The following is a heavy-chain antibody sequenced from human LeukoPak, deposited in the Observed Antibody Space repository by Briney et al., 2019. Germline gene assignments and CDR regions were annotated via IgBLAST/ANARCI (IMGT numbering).Heavy chain of an antibody. V-gene: IGHV3-74*01. Sequence: PGGSLRLSCGTSGFTFSNYWVHWFRQAPGKGLVWVSRIKTDGSDTGYADSVKGRFTISRDNAKNTLYLQMNSLRAEDTAVYYCSKPRGDNCDHWGQGTLVTVSS. CDR3: SKPRGDNCDH. CDR2: IKTDGSDT. CDR1: GFTFSNYW. J-gene: IGHJ4*02. D-gene: IGHD4-17*01.